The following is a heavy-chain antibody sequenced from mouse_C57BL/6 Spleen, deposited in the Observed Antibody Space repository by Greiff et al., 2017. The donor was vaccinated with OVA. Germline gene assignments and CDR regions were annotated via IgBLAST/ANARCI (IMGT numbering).Heavy chain of an antibody. CDR2: ISSGSSTI. D-gene: IGHD1-1*01. CDR1: GFTFSDYG. CDR3: ARRSYDWYFDV. Sequence: EVMLVESGGGLVKPGGSLKLSCAASGFTFSDYGMHWVRQAPEKGLEWVAYISSGSSTIYYADTVKGRFTISRDNAKNTLFLQMTSLRSEDTAMYYCARRSYDWYFDVWGTGTTVTVSS. V-gene: IGHV5-17*01. J-gene: IGHJ1*03.